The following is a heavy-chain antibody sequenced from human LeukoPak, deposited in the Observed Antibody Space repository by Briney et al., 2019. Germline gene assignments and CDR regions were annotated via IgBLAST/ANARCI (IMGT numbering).Heavy chain of an antibody. CDR3: AKDASRPYCGGDCYSFDY. CDR1: GFTFDDYA. J-gene: IGHJ4*02. Sequence: GRSLRLSCAASGFTFDDYAMHWVRQAPGKGLEWVSGIIWNSGSIGYADSVKGRFTISRDNAKNTLYLQMNSLRAEDTAVYYCAKDASRPYCGGDCYSFDYWGQGTLVTVSS. D-gene: IGHD2-21*02. CDR2: IIWNSGSI. V-gene: IGHV3-9*01.